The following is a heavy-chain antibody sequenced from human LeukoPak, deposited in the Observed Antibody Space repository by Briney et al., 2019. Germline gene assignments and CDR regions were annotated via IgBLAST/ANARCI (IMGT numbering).Heavy chain of an antibody. CDR1: GFTFSSCA. J-gene: IGHJ3*02. Sequence: GGSLRLSCAASGFTFSSCAMSWVRQAPGKGLEWVSAISGSGGSTYYADSVKGRFTISRDNSKNTLYLQMNSLRAEDTAVYYCAKGGYSGSWYGDAFDIWGQGTMVTVSS. CDR3: AKGGYSGSWYGDAFDI. V-gene: IGHV3-23*01. CDR2: ISGSGGST. D-gene: IGHD6-13*01.